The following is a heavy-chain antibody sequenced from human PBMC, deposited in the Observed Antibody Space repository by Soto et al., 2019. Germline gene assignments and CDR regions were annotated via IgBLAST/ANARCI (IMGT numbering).Heavy chain of an antibody. CDR1: GGSISSYY. J-gene: IGHJ6*02. CDR3: ARDGAIAARYYGMDV. D-gene: IGHD6-6*01. CDR2: IYYSGST. V-gene: IGHV4-59*01. Sequence: PSETLSLTCTVSGGSISSYYWSWIRQPPGKGLEWIGYIYYSGSTNYNPSLKSRVTISVDTSKNQFSLKLSSVTAADTAVYYCARDGAIAARYYGMDVWGQGTTVTVSS.